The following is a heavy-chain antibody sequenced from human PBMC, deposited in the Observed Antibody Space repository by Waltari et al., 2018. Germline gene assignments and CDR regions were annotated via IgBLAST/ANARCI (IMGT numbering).Heavy chain of an antibody. CDR3: ARSPTGWGYFDH. Sequence: QVQLQESGPGLVKPSQTLSLTCTVSGGSVSRGSDDWSWIRQPAGKGLEWVGHIYTSGSTTYNPSLKSRVTISRDTSKNQFYLELRSMTAADTAVYYCARSPTGWGYFDHWGQATLVTVSS. CDR2: IYTSGST. D-gene: IGHD6-19*01. J-gene: IGHJ4*02. V-gene: IGHV4-61*09. CDR1: GGSVSRGSDD.